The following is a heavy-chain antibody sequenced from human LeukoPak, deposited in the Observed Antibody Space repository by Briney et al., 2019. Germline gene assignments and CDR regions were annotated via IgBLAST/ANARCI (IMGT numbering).Heavy chain of an antibody. CDR1: GGTFISYA. Sequence: SVKVSCKASGGTFISYAISWVRQAPGQGLEWMGGIIPIFGTANYAQKFQGRVTITADESTSTAYTELSSLRSEDTAVYYCAKDQNTVATAPFDYWGQGTLVTVSS. V-gene: IGHV1-69*13. CDR3: AKDQNTVATAPFDY. CDR2: IIPIFGTA. D-gene: IGHD4-17*01. J-gene: IGHJ4*02.